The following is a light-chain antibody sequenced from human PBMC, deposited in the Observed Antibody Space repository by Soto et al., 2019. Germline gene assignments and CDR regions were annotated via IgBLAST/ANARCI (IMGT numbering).Light chain of an antibody. Sequence: QSALTQPASVSGSPGQSITISCTGTNSDIGGYNYVSWYQQHPGKAPKLMIYEVSNRPSGVSYRFSGSKSGNTASLIISGLQAEDEADYYCSSYTSSNTWVFGGGTKLTVL. CDR2: EVS. CDR3: SSYTSSNTWV. CDR1: NSDIGGYNY. J-gene: IGLJ3*02. V-gene: IGLV2-14*01.